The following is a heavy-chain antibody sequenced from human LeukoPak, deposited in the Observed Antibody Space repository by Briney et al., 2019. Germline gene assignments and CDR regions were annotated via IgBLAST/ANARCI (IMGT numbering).Heavy chain of an antibody. CDR2: TSNYDDHT. V-gene: IGHV3-23*01. Sequence: GGSLRLSCAASGFTFSSYGMNWVRQAPGKGLEWVSSTSNYDDHTYYADSVKGRFTIFRDNSKNTLYLQMNSLRAEDTAVYYCARDPPLYSSGSESGYWGQGTLVTVSS. CDR1: GFTFSSYG. CDR3: ARDPPLYSSGSESGY. D-gene: IGHD6-19*01. J-gene: IGHJ4*02.